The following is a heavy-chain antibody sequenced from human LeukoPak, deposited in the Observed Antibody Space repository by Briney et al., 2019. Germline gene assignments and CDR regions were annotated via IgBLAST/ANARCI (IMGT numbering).Heavy chain of an antibody. CDR3: ARDPKPDY. D-gene: IGHD1-14*01. Sequence: GGSLRLSCAASGFFFSSYTVNWVRQAPGKGLEWVSSISAAGGNIDYADSLKGRFTISRDDAKNSLYLQMNSLRAEDTAVYYCARDPKPDYWGQGTLVTVSS. J-gene: IGHJ4*02. CDR2: ISAAGGNI. CDR1: GFFFSSYT. V-gene: IGHV3-21*06.